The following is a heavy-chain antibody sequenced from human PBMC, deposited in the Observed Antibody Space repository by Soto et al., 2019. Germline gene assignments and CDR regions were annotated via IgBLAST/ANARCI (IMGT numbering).Heavy chain of an antibody. CDR1: GYTFSTYA. V-gene: IGHV1-3*01. J-gene: IGHJ6*02. Sequence: ASVKVCGEASGYTFSTYAMHWVRQAPGQSLEWMGWLNGGTGQTRYSQKFQDRVIITRDTSASTGYMELSSLTSEDTAVYYCARGKGMEENYFYYGLDIWGQGTTVSVSS. D-gene: IGHD1-1*01. CDR3: ARGKGMEENYFYYGLDI. CDR2: LNGGTGQT.